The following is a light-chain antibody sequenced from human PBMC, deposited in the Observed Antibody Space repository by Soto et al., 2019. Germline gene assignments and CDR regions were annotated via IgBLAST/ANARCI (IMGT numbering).Light chain of an antibody. J-gene: IGKJ3*01. V-gene: IGKV1-27*01. CDR3: KKYNSAPPGVT. Sequence: DIQMTQSPSSLSASVGDRVTITCRASQGISNYLAWYQQKPGKVPNLLIYAASTLQSGVPSRFSGSGSGTDFTLTTSSLQPEDVATYYCKKYNSAPPGVTFGPGTKVDIK. CDR2: AAS. CDR1: QGISNY.